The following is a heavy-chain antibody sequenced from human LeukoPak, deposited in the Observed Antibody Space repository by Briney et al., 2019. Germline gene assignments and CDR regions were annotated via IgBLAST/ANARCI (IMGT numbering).Heavy chain of an antibody. CDR1: GYNFIASA. CDR2: IYANGNT. D-gene: IGHD3-3*01. Sequence: ASVKLSCKASGYNFIASALHWVRQAPGQRLEWMGWIYANGNTKYSEKFQGRVTITRDTSTSTVYMELSSLRSEDTAVYYCARDRGGRGFLEWLHTYSNWFDPWGQGTLVTVSS. V-gene: IGHV1-3*01. CDR3: ARDRGGRGFLEWLHTYSNWFDP. J-gene: IGHJ5*02.